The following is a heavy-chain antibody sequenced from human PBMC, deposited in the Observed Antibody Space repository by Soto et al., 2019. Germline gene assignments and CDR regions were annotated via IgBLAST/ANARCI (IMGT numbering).Heavy chain of an antibody. Sequence: GESLKISCKGSGYSFPTYWIGWVRQMPGKGLEWMGIIYPGDSDTRYSPSFQGQVTISADKSISTAYLQWSSLKASDAAMYYCARSGVGAKFYNWFDPWGQGTLVTVSS. CDR2: IYPGDSDT. J-gene: IGHJ5*02. V-gene: IGHV5-51*01. CDR1: GYSFPTYW. CDR3: ARSGVGAKFYNWFDP. D-gene: IGHD1-26*01.